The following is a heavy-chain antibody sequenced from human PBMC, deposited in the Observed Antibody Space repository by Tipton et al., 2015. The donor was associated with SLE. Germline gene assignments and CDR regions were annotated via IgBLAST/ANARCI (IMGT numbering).Heavy chain of an antibody. Sequence: TLSLTCTVSGDSISSYGWSWIRQPAGKGLEWIGRIYSNGDTNYNPYLKSRVTMSVDTSKNQFSLTLTSVTAADAAVYYCARDKENWGRNYYYYMHIWGKGTTVTVSS. D-gene: IGHD7-27*01. CDR3: ARDKENWGRNYYYYMHI. V-gene: IGHV4-4*07. CDR2: IYSNGDT. J-gene: IGHJ6*03. CDR1: GDSISSYG.